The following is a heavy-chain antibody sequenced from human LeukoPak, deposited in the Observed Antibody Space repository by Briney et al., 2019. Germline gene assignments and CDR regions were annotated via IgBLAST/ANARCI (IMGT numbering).Heavy chain of an antibody. D-gene: IGHD6-19*01. J-gene: IGHJ4*02. CDR3: ARRSSGWYQDY. Sequence: GVSLQISCQGSGYSFTSYWIGWVRPMAGKGLEWLGIIYPGDSDTRYSPSFQGQVTISADKSTSTAYLQWSSLKASDTAMYYCARRSSGWYQDYGGQGTLVTVS. CDR2: IYPGDSDT. CDR1: GYSFTSYW. V-gene: IGHV5-51*01.